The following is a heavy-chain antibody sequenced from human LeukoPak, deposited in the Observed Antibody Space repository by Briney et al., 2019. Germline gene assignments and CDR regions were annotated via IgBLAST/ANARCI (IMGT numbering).Heavy chain of an antibody. Sequence: PSETLSLTCTVSGGSISSYYWSWIRQPPGKGLEWIGYIYYSGSTNYNPSLKSRVTVSVDTSKNQFSLKLSSVTAADTAVYYCAREISNYGADYFDYWGQGTLVTVSS. D-gene: IGHD4-11*01. CDR3: AREISNYGADYFDY. CDR2: IYYSGST. J-gene: IGHJ4*02. CDR1: GGSISSYY. V-gene: IGHV4-59*01.